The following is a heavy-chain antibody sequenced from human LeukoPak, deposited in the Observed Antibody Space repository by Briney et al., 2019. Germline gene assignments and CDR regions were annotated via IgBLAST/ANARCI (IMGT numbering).Heavy chain of an antibody. CDR3: ATVVPAARFYWFDP. CDR2: FDPEDGET. CDR1: GYTLTELS. V-gene: IGHV1-24*01. Sequence: ASVKVSCKVSGYTLTELSMHWVRQAPGKGLEWTGGFDPEDGETIYAQKFQGRVTMTEDTSTDTAYMELSSLRSEDTAVYYCATVVPAARFYWFDPWGQGTLVTVSS. D-gene: IGHD2-2*01. J-gene: IGHJ5*02.